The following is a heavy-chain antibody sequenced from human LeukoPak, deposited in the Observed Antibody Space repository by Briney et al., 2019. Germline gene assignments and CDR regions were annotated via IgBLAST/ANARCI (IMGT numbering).Heavy chain of an antibody. J-gene: IGHJ6*03. Sequence: ASVKVSCKASGYTFTGYYMHWVRLAPGQGLEWMGWINPNSGGTNYAQKFQGRVTMTRDTSISTAYMELSRLRSDDTAVYYCARAVAGSYYYYYMDVWGKGTTVTVSS. CDR2: INPNSGGT. D-gene: IGHD1-14*01. CDR1: GYTFTGYY. CDR3: ARAVAGSYYYYYMDV. V-gene: IGHV1-2*02.